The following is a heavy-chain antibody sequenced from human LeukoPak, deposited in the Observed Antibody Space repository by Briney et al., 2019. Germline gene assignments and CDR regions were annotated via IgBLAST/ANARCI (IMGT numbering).Heavy chain of an antibody. CDR3: ARGVVDGYCSSSSCFNFDY. Sequence: SETLSLTCTVSGGSIGSYFWSWIRQPPGKGLEWIGYIYYSGSANHNPSLKSRVTISVDTSKNQFSLKLSSVTAADTAVYYCARGVVDGYCSSSSCFNFDYWGQGTLVTVSS. CDR2: IYYSGSA. J-gene: IGHJ4*02. CDR1: GGSIGSYF. D-gene: IGHD2-2*01. V-gene: IGHV4-59*01.